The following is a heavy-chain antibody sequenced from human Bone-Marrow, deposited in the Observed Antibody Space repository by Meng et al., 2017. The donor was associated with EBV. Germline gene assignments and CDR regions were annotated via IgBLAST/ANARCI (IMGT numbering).Heavy chain of an antibody. V-gene: IGHV1-18*01. CDR3: ARDGSYYYDNSAYYPNWFDA. CDR2: ISTYNGNT. CDR1: GYTFTSYG. D-gene: IGHD3-22*01. Sequence: QVQGVDSGGEVKKPGASVKVSCKASGYTFTSYGISWVRQDPGQGLEWMGWISTYNGNTNYAQKLQGRVTMTTDTSTSTAYMELRSLRSDDTAMYYCARDGSYYYDNSAYYPNWFDAWGQGTLVTVSS. J-gene: IGHJ5*02.